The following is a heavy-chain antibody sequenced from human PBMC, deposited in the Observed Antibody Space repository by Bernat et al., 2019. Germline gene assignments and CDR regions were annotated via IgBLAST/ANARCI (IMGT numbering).Heavy chain of an antibody. CDR1: GFTFSSYS. V-gene: IGHV3-21*01. D-gene: IGHD6-19*01. CDR2: ISSSSSYI. J-gene: IGHJ3*01. Sequence: EVQLVESGGGLVKPGGSLRLSCAASGFTFSSYSMNWVRQAPGKGLEWVSSISSSSSYIYYADSVKGRFTISRDNAKNSLYLQMNSLRAEDTAVYYCARDSGDFIAVAGSDYWGQGTMVTVSS. CDR3: ARDSGDFIAVAGSDY.